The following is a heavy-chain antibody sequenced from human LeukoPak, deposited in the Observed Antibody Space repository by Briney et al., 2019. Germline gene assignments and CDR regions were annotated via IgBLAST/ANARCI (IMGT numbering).Heavy chain of an antibody. D-gene: IGHD5-12*01. CDR2: ISGSGGST. V-gene: IGHV3-23*01. J-gene: IGHJ4*02. CDR3: AKALALNSGYETVDY. Sequence: PGGSLRLSCAASGFTFSSYAMSWVRQAPGKGLEWVSAISGSGGSTYYADSVKGRFTISRDNSKNTLYLQMNSLRAEDTAVYYCAKALALNSGYETVDYWGQGTLVTVSS. CDR1: GFTFSSYA.